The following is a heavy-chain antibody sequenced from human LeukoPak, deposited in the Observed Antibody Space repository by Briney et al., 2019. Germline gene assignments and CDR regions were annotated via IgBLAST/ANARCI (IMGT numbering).Heavy chain of an antibody. Sequence: HPGGSLRLSCAASGFTFSNYWMHWVRQAPGKGLVWVSHINSDGSSTRYTDSVKGRFTISRDNAKNTLYLQMNSLRAEDTAVYYCARDNEWFGEFYYYYMDVWGKGTTVTVSS. CDR2: INSDGSST. J-gene: IGHJ6*03. CDR3: ARDNEWFGEFYYYYMDV. CDR1: GFTFSNYW. D-gene: IGHD3-10*01. V-gene: IGHV3-74*01.